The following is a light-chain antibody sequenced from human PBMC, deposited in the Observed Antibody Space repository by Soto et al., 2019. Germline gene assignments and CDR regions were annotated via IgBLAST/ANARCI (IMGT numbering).Light chain of an antibody. CDR2: GAS. CDR3: QQYLNWPWT. J-gene: IGKJ1*01. V-gene: IGKV3-15*01. Sequence: EIVMTQSPATLSVSPGEGVTLSCKASQSVSSYLAWYQQKPGQAPRLLINGASTRAAGFPAMFSGSGSGKEFTLTISSLQSEDFAVYYCQQYLNWPWTFGQGTKVEIK. CDR1: QSVSSY.